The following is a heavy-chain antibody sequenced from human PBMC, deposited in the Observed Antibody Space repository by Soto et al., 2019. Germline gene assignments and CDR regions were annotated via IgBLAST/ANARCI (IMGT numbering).Heavy chain of an antibody. J-gene: IGHJ5*02. CDR2: MNPGSGDT. D-gene: IGHD3-16*01. V-gene: IGHV1-8*01. Sequence: ASVKVSCKASGYSFTNNDVTWVRQATGQGLEWMGWMNPGSGDTGYAQKFQGRVTMTRDISIATAYMELSSLRSDDTAIYYCARLATFGSLNWFDPWGQGTLVTVYS. CDR3: ARLATFGSLNWFDP. CDR1: GYSFTNND.